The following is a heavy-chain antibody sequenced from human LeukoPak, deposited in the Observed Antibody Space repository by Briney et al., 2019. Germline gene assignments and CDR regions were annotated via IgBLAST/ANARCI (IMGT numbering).Heavy chain of an antibody. V-gene: IGHV3-20*04. J-gene: IGHJ6*02. CDR3: ARDVLLWFGETRNYGMDV. D-gene: IGHD3-10*01. CDR1: GFTFDDYG. CDR2: INWNGGST. Sequence: PGVSLRLSCAASGFTFDDYGISWVRQAPGKGLELVSGINWNGGSTGYADSVKGRFTISRDNAKNSLYLQMNSLRAEDTALYYCARDVLLWFGETRNYGMDVWGQGTTVTVSS.